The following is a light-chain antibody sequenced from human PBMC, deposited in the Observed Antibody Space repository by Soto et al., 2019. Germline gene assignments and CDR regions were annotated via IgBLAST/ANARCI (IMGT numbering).Light chain of an antibody. CDR1: QDIRNG. V-gene: IGKV1-17*01. CDR3: QHHNGYPLT. J-gene: IGKJ4*01. Sequence: DVQLTQKKYSLSASVGDRVTITCRAGQDIRNGLACYQQKPGRAPKRLIYAASTLQSGVPSRFSGSGSRTEFTLTISSLQPEDFATYYCQHHNGYPLTFGGGTKVDIK. CDR2: AAS.